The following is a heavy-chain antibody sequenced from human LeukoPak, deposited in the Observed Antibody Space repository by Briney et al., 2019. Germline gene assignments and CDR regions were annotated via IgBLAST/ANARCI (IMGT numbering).Heavy chain of an antibody. J-gene: IGHJ1*01. CDR1: GFTFSSYS. V-gene: IGHV3-23*01. CDR2: ISGSGGRT. D-gene: IGHD5-12*01. CDR3: AKDDDWLRFEQ. Sequence: PGGSLRLSCAASGFTFSSYSMNWVPQAPGKGLEWVSGISGSGGRTYYADSGKGRFTISRYNSNHMLYLQMNSLIAEDTAIYYCAKDDDWLRFEQWGRGTPVSVSS.